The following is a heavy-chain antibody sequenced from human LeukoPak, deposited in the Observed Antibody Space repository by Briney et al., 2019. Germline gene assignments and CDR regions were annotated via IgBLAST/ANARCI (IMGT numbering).Heavy chain of an antibody. CDR3: ARGRGCSSMSCYPDY. J-gene: IGHJ4*02. CDR2: IGASSNYI. V-gene: IGHV3-21*01. Sequence: PGGSLRLSCAASQFTFSRYGMNWVRQAPGKGLEWVSFIGASSNYIYYADSMKGRFTISRDNAKNSLYLQMNSLRVEDTALYYCARGRGCSSMSCYPDYWGQGTLVTVSS. CDR1: QFTFSRYG. D-gene: IGHD2-2*01.